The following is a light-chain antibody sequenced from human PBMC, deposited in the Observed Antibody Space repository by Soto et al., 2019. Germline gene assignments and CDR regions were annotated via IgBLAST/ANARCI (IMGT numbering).Light chain of an antibody. CDR3: QEYNGRSS. CDR2: RTS. CDR1: QNVAGD. Sequence: RVTTQSPATLSVSPGERATLSCRASQNVAGDLAWYQQKPGQAPRLLIYRTSTRATGIPARFSGSGSGTEFTLTISSLQSEDFAVYYCQEYNGRSSVGQGTKVEIK. V-gene: IGKV3-15*01. J-gene: IGKJ1*01.